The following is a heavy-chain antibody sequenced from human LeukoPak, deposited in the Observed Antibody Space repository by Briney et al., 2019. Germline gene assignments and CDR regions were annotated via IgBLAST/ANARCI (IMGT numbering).Heavy chain of an antibody. D-gene: IGHD4-17*01. V-gene: IGHV1-2*06. J-gene: IGHJ5*02. CDR2: INPNSGGT. CDR1: GYTFTGYY. CDR3: ARAMTTVTVNGFDP. Sequence: GASVKVSCKASGYTFTGYYMHWVRQAPGQGLEWMGRINPNSGGTNYAQKLQGRVTMTTDTSMSTAYMDLSRLRSDATAVYYCARAMTTVTVNGFDPWGQGTLVTVSS.